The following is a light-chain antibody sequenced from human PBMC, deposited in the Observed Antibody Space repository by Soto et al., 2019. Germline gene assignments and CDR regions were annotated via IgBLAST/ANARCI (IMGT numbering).Light chain of an antibody. CDR2: VAS. Sequence: DIQMTQSPSSLSASVVDTVTITCRASQDINNYLAWYQQKPGMVPKLLIYVASSLQSGVPSRFSGSGSGTQFTLTISSLQPEDVATYYCQKYNSAPYTFGQGTKLEIK. J-gene: IGKJ2*01. CDR1: QDINNY. V-gene: IGKV1-27*01. CDR3: QKYNSAPYT.